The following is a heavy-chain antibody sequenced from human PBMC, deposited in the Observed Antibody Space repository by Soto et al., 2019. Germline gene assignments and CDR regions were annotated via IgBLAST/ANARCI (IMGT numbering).Heavy chain of an antibody. CDR1: GFIFTSYA. CDR2: INVADNT. Sequence: EVQLLESGGDLVQPGVSLRLSCAASGFIFTSYAMSWVRQAPGKGLEWVSSINVADNTYYTESVRGRFTISRDNSKNTLYLQMNSLRAEDTALYYCAKNYYFDYWGRGTLVTVSS. V-gene: IGHV3-23*01. J-gene: IGHJ4*02. CDR3: AKNYYFDY.